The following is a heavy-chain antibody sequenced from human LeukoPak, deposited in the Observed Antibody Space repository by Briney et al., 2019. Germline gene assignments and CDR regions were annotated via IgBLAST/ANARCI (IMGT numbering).Heavy chain of an antibody. CDR1: GGTFSSYA. V-gene: IGHV1-69*04. CDR3: AREFVVARPEAIDY. CDR2: IIPILGIA. J-gene: IGHJ4*02. D-gene: IGHD6-6*01. Sequence: SVKVSCKASGGTFSSYAISWVRQAPGQGLEWMGRIIPILGIANYAQKFQGRVTITADKSTSTAYMELSSLRSEDTAVYYCAREFVVARPEAIDYWGQGTLVTVSS.